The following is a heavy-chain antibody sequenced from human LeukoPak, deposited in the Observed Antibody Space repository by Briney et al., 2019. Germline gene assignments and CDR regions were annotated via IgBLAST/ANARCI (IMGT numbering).Heavy chain of an antibody. D-gene: IGHD5-24*01. Sequence: PSETLSLTCTVSGGSISPYFWSWIRQPPGRGLEWIGYIYYSGSTYYNPSLKSRVTISVDTSKNQFSLKLSSVTAADTAVYYCARQILFHSERWLKFFDYWGQGTLVTVSS. CDR2: IYYSGST. V-gene: IGHV4-59*08. CDR3: ARQILFHSERWLKFFDY. J-gene: IGHJ4*02. CDR1: GGSISPYF.